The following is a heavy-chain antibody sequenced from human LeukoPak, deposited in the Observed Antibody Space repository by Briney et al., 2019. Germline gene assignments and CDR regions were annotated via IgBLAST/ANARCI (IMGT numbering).Heavy chain of an antibody. D-gene: IGHD6-13*01. CDR3: ARDPYSSRWDDAFDI. V-gene: IGHV3-33*01. J-gene: IGHJ3*02. Sequence: GGSLRLSCAASGFTFSSYGMHWVRQAPGKGLEWVAVIWYDGSNKYYADSVKGRFTISRDNSKNTLYLQMNSLRAEDTAVYYCARDPYSSRWDDAFDIWGQGTMVTVSS. CDR1: GFTFSSYG. CDR2: IWYDGSNK.